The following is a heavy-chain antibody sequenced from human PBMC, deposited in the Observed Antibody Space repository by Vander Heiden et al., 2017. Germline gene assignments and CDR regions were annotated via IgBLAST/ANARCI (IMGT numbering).Heavy chain of an antibody. D-gene: IGHD3-22*01. CDR3: AKVRQGRDSSGYLFDY. Sequence: EVQLLESGGGLVQPGGSLRLSCAASGFTFSSYAMSWVRQAPGKGLEWVSAISGSGGSTYYADPVKGRFTISRDNSKNTLYLQMNSLRAEDTAVYYCAKVRQGRDSSGYLFDYWGQGTLVTVSS. CDR1: GFTFSSYA. CDR2: ISGSGGST. J-gene: IGHJ4*02. V-gene: IGHV3-23*01.